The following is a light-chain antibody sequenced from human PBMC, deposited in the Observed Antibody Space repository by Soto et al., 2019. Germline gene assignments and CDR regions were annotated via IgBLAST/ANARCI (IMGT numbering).Light chain of an antibody. Sequence: QSVLPQPPSASGTPGQRVTISCSGSSSNIGRNTVNWYQQLPGTAPKVLIYSNNQRPSAVSDRFSASKSGTSAALAISGRRFEDEAAYYCAAWDDSLNGVVFGGGTKLTVL. CDR3: AAWDDSLNGVV. J-gene: IGLJ2*01. CDR1: SSNIGRNT. CDR2: SNN. V-gene: IGLV1-44*01.